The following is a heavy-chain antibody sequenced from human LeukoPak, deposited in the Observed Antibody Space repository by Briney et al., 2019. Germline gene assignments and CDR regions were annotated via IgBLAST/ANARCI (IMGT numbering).Heavy chain of an antibody. V-gene: IGHV3-7*01. CDR1: GFTSTTAW. CDR3: AGNSERYYDSSGYRY. D-gene: IGHD3-22*01. Sequence: GGSLTLSCAISGFTSTTAWMTWVRQAPGKGLEWVADIRQDGSDKYYVDSVKGRFIISRDNAKKSVSLHMNNLRVEDTAVYYCAGNSERYYDSSGYRYWGQGTLVTVSS. CDR2: IRQDGSDK. J-gene: IGHJ4*02.